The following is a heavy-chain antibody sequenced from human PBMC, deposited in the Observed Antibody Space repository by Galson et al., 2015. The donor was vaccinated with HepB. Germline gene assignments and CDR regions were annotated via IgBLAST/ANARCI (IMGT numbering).Heavy chain of an antibody. Sequence: SVKVSCKASGGTFSSYAISWVRQATGQGLEWMGWMNPNSGNTGYAQKFQGRVTMTRNTSISTAYMELSSLRSEDTAVYYCARPVAGTAFDPWGQGTLVTVSS. V-gene: IGHV1-8*02. CDR2: MNPNSGNT. J-gene: IGHJ5*02. CDR3: ARPVAGTAFDP. CDR1: GGTFSSYA. D-gene: IGHD6-19*01.